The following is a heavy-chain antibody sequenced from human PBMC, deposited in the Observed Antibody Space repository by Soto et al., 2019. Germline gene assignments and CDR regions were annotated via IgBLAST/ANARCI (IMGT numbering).Heavy chain of an antibody. Sequence: QLQLQESGSGLVETAQTLSLTCIVSGDSISSGGFPWTWIRQSTGKGLEWIGYVYRTGATSYNPSLESRASISVDTSRYQFSLKLMSVTPADSAVYFCARDSYAMSSFALDVWGRGTAVTVSS. J-gene: IGHJ6*02. CDR3: ARDSYAMSSFALDV. CDR1: GDSISSGGFP. V-gene: IGHV4-30-2*06. D-gene: IGHD2-2*01. CDR2: VYRTGAT.